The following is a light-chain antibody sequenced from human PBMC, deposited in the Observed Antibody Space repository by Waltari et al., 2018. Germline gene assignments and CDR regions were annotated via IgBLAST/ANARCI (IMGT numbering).Light chain of an antibody. CDR3: SSYTSSNTVL. CDR2: DVD. V-gene: IGLV2-14*03. CDR1: SSDVGGYNY. Sequence: QSALTQPASVSGSPGQSITISCTGTSSDVGGYNYVSWYQQHPGKAPKLMIYDVDQRPSGVSYRFSGSKSGNTASLTISGLQAEDEADYYCSSYTSSNTVLFGGGTRLTVL. J-gene: IGLJ2*01.